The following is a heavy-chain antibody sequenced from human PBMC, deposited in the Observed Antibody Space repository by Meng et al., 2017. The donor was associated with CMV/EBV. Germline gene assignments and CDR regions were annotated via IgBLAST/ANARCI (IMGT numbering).Heavy chain of an antibody. V-gene: IGHV3-21*01. CDR1: GFTFSSYS. Sequence: GGSLRLSCAASGFTFSSYSMNWVRQAPGKGLEWVSSISSSSSYIYYADSVKGRFTISRDNAKNSLYLQMNSLRAEDTAVYYCARQEAGGYQLLYVDYWGQGTLVTVSS. J-gene: IGHJ4*02. D-gene: IGHD2-2*02. CDR2: ISSSSSYI. CDR3: ARQEAGGYQLLYVDY.